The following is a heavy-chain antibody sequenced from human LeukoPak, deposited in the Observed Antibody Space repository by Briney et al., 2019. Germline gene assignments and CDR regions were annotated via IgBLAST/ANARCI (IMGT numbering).Heavy chain of an antibody. V-gene: IGHV3-23*01. CDR1: GFTFSSYA. J-gene: IGHJ4*02. Sequence: GGSLRLSCAASGFTFSSYAMSWVRQAPGKGLEWVSAISGSGSSTYYADSVKGRFTISRDNSKNTLYLQMNSLRAEDTAVYYCAKRIQSAMATGYWGQGTLVTVSS. CDR3: AKRIQSAMATGY. D-gene: IGHD5-18*01. CDR2: ISGSGSST.